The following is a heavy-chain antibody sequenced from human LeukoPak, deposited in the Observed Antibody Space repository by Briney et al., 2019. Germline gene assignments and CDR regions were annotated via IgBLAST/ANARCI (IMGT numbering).Heavy chain of an antibody. CDR1: GGSFSAYY. CDR3: VRQRDAGDYLGYFDY. V-gene: IGHV4-34*01. Sequence: PSETLSLTCAVYGGSFSAYYWSWIRQPPGMGLEWIGEINHSGSTYYNPSLKSRVTISVDRSKNQFSLKLSSVTAADTAVYNCVRQRDAGDYLGYFDYWDQGTLVTVSS. J-gene: IGHJ4*02. CDR2: INHSGST. D-gene: IGHD4-17*01.